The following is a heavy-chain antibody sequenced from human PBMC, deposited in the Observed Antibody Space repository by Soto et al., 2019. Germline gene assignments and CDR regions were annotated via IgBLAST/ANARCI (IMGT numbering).Heavy chain of an antibody. CDR3: AREFRGVIKNWFDP. CDR1: GGSISSGDYY. V-gene: IGHV4-30-4*01. J-gene: IGHJ5*02. CDR2: IYYSGST. D-gene: IGHD3-10*01. Sequence: SETLSLTCTVSGGSISSGDYYWSWIRQPPGKGLEWIGYIYYSGSTYYNPSLKSRVTISVDTSKNQFSLKLSSVTAADTAVYYCAREFRGVIKNWFDPWGQGTLVTVSS.